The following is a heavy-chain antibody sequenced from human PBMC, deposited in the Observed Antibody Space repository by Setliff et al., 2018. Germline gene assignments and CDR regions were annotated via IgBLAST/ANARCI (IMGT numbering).Heavy chain of an antibody. D-gene: IGHD1-26*01. CDR1: GFTFSSSS. Sequence: PGGSLRLSCAASGFTFSSSSMTWVRQAPGKGLEWVANIKQDGSEKYYVDSVKGRFTISRDNAKNSLYLQMNSLRAEDTAVYYCARSGNYRVDYWGQGTLVTVSS. CDR3: ARSGNYRVDY. V-gene: IGHV3-7*01. J-gene: IGHJ4*02. CDR2: IKQDGSEK.